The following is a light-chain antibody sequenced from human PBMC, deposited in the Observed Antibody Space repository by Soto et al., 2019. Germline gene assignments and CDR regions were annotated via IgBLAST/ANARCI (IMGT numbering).Light chain of an antibody. Sequence: EIFLTQSPATLSVSLGHSATVSCRASQSVSLSLAWYQKRPGQPPRLLIYGASTRATDIPARFSGSGSGTDFTLTISSLQSEDFAVYFCQQYHIWPSWTFGQGTKVDNK. CDR3: QQYHIWPSWT. CDR2: GAS. J-gene: IGKJ1*01. CDR1: QSVSLS. V-gene: IGKV3-15*01.